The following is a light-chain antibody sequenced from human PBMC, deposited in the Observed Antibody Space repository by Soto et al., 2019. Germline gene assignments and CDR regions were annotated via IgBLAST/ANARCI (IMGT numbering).Light chain of an antibody. J-gene: IGKJ5*01. Sequence: GGTVTITCRASQSISSWLAWYQRKPGRAPKLLIYDASNLEAGVPSRFRGSGSGTDFTFTISRLQPEDIATYYCQQYENLPTFGQGTRLEIK. CDR3: QQYENLPT. CDR2: DAS. CDR1: QSISSW. V-gene: IGKV1-33*01.